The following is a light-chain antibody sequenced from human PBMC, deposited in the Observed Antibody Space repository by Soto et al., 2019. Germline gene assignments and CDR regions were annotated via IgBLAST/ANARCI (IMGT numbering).Light chain of an antibody. V-gene: IGKV1-9*01. Sequence: DVQLTHSPSFMSVSAGDRVSITCLASQGISNSLAWYQQKPGKAPKLLIYSASTLQSGVPSRFSGGFSGTEFTLTISSLQPEDFATYYCQQLYRYPITFGQGTRLEI. CDR2: SAS. J-gene: IGKJ5*01. CDR1: QGISNS. CDR3: QQLYRYPIT.